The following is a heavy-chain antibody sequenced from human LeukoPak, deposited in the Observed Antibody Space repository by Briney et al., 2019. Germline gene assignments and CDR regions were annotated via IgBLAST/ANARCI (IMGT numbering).Heavy chain of an antibody. Sequence: PSETLSLTCTVSGGSVSSDSYYWSWIRQPPGKGLEWIGYIYYSGSTNYNPSLKSRVTISVDTSKNQFSLKLSSVTAADTAVYYCARAAGGVVAAIDAFDIWGQGTMVTVSS. D-gene: IGHD2-15*01. CDR3: ARAAGGVVAAIDAFDI. CDR1: GGSVSSDSYY. CDR2: IYYSGST. V-gene: IGHV4-61*01. J-gene: IGHJ3*02.